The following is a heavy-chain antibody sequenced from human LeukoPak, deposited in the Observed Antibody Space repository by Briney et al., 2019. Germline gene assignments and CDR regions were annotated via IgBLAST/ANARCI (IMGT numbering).Heavy chain of an antibody. CDR2: IRYDGRNK. J-gene: IGHJ4*02. CDR3: AKDIVGAGDDY. V-gene: IGHV3-30*02. Sequence: GGSLRLSCAASGFTFSSYGMHWVRQAPGKGLDWVAFIRYDGRNKYYADSVKGRFTISRDNSKNTLYLQMNSLRVEDTAVYYCAKDIVGAGDDYWGQGTLVIVSS. CDR1: GFTFSSYG. D-gene: IGHD4-17*01.